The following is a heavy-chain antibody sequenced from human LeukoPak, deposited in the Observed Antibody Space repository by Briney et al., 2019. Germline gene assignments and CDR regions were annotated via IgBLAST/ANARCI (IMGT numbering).Heavy chain of an antibody. CDR1: VYTFTGYY. CDR3: ASSPFLRGAHY. CDR2: INPNSGGT. J-gene: IGHJ4*02. D-gene: IGHD2-15*01. Sequence: PRASVKVSCTASVYTFTGYYMLGVRQAPGQGLEWMGWINPNSGGTNYAQKFQGRVTMTRDTSISTAYMELSTLRSDDTAVYYCASSPFLRGAHYWGQGTLVTVSS. V-gene: IGHV1-2*02.